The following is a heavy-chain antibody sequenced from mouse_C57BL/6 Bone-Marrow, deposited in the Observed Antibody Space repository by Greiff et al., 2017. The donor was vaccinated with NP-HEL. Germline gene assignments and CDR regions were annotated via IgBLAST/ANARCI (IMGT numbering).Heavy chain of an antibody. CDR2: INYDGSST. CDR1: GFTFSDYY. Sequence: EVQRVESEGGLVQPGSSMKLSCTASGFTFSDYYMAWVRQVPEKGLEWVANINYDGSSTYYLDSLKSRFIISRDNAKNILYLQMSSLKSEDTATYYCARVDYVWFAYWGQGTLVTVSA. CDR3: ARVDYVWFAY. J-gene: IGHJ3*01. V-gene: IGHV5-16*01. D-gene: IGHD2-4*01.